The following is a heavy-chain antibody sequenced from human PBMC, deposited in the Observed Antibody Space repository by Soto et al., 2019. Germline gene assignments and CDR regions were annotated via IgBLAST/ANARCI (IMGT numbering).Heavy chain of an antibody. Sequence: NPSETLSLTCTVSGGSISSYYWSWIRQPPGKGLEWIGYIYYSGSTNYNPSLKSRVTISVDTSKNQFSLKLSSVTAADTAVYYCAMCLPGIAVFDYWGQGTLVTVSS. CDR2: IYYSGST. J-gene: IGHJ4*02. CDR1: GGSISSYY. D-gene: IGHD6-19*01. V-gene: IGHV4-59*01. CDR3: AMCLPGIAVFDY.